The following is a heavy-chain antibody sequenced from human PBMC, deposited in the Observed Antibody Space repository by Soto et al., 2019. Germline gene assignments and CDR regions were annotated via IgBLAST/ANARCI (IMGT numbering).Heavy chain of an antibody. V-gene: IGHV3-21*01. CDR1: GFTFSSYS. D-gene: IGHD6-19*01. Sequence: EVQLVESGGGLVKPGGSLRLSCAASGFTFSSYSMNWVRQAPGKGLEWVSSISSSSSYIYYADSVKGRFTISRDNAKNSLYLQRNSLRAEDTAVYYCASRSSGWQAVEWGQGTLVTVSS. CDR2: ISSSSSYI. CDR3: ASRSSGWQAVE. J-gene: IGHJ4*02.